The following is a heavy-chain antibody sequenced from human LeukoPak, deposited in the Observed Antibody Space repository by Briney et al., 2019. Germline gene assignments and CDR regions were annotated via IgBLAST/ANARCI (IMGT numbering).Heavy chain of an antibody. CDR2: INHSGNT. CDR1: GGSFSGYY. CDR3: ARGGNNGYRWAFDS. J-gene: IGHJ4*02. V-gene: IGHV4-34*09. D-gene: IGHD1/OR15-1a*01. Sequence: SGTLSLTCAVYGGSFSGYYWSWIRQPPGKGLEWIGEINHSGNTNYNPFLKSRITISLDTSKNQFSLKLRSVTAADTAVYYCARGGNNGYRWAFDSWGQGTLVTVSS.